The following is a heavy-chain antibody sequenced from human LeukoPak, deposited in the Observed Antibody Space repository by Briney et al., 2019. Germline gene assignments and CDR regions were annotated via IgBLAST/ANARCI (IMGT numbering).Heavy chain of an antibody. V-gene: IGHV3-30*18. CDR2: ISYDGSNK. D-gene: IGHD6-13*01. CDR1: GFTFSSYG. Sequence: GGSLRLSCAASGFTFSSYGMHWVRQAPGKGLEWVAVISYDGSNKYYADSVKGRFTISRDNSKNTLYLQMNSLRAEDTAVYYCAKTPHSSSWSAPFDYWGQGTLVTVPS. J-gene: IGHJ4*02. CDR3: AKTPHSSSWSAPFDY.